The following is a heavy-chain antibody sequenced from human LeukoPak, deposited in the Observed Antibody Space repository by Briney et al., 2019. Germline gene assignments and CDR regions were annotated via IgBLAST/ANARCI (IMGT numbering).Heavy chain of an antibody. D-gene: IGHD2-15*01. J-gene: IGHJ4*02. V-gene: IGHV1-2*02. CDR1: GYTFTYNN. CDR2: MNPNSGGT. Sequence: ASVTVTCKASGYTFTYNNINWVRQPHAQGQEWMGWMNPNSGGTNYAQKFQGRVAMTRDTSISTAYMELSRLRSDDTAVYYCARGGSSTRFRPHCSGGSCHGPLDYWGQGTLVTVSS. CDR3: ARGGSSTRFRPHCSGGSCHGPLDY.